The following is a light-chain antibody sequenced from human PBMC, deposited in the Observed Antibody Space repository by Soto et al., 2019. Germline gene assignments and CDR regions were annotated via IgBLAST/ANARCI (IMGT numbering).Light chain of an antibody. CDR3: ISYTRSSTYV. J-gene: IGLJ1*01. V-gene: IGLV2-14*01. CDR1: SSDVGGYNY. CDR2: DVS. Sequence: QSVLTQPASVSGSPVQSITISCTGTSSDVGGYNYVSWYQQHPGNAPKLMIYDVSNRPSGISNRFSGSKSGNTASLTISGLQAEDEADYFCISYTRSSTYVFGTGTKVTVL.